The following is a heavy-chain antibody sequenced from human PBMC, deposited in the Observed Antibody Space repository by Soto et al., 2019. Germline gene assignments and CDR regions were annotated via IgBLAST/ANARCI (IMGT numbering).Heavy chain of an antibody. CDR1: GFTFSDYY. J-gene: IGHJ4*02. CDR3: ARAGVGFNSGYGAFDY. Sequence: QVQLVESGGGLVKPGGSLRLSCAVSGFTFSDYYMNWIRQSPGKGLEWVSYISSSGSITRYADSVKGRFTISRDNAKKSLYLEVNSLRAEDTAVYYCARAGVGFNSGYGAFDYWGQGTLVTVSS. CDR2: ISSSGSIT. D-gene: IGHD5-18*01. V-gene: IGHV3-11*01.